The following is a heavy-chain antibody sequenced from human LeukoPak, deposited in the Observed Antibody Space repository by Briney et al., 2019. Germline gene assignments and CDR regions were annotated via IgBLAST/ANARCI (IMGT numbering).Heavy chain of an antibody. CDR1: GFTFSSYW. J-gene: IGHJ5*02. V-gene: IGHV3-7*01. CDR2: IKQDGSEK. D-gene: IGHD5-12*01. CDR3: GRGGSGYDPNWFDP. Sequence: GGSLRLSCAASGFTFSSYWMSWVRQAPGKGLEWVANIKQDGSEKYYVDSVKGRFTISRDNAKNSLYLQMNSLRAEDTAVYYCGRGGSGYDPNWFDPWGQGTLVTVSS.